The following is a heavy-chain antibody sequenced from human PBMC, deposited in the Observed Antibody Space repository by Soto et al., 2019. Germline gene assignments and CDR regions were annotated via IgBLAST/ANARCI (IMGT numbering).Heavy chain of an antibody. CDR3: VQSRCGGDCLQSYSSHSDYGLDV. Sequence: QITLKESGPTLVKPTQTLTLTCTFSGFSLSTTGVGVGWIRQPPGKALEWLALIYWDDDKRYNPSLKSRLTTTKDTSKNQVVLTMTNMDPVDTATYYCVQSRCGGDCLQSYSSHSDYGLDVWGQGTTVTVSS. CDR2: IYWDDDK. J-gene: IGHJ6*02. D-gene: IGHD2-21*01. CDR1: GFSLSTTGVG. V-gene: IGHV2-5*02.